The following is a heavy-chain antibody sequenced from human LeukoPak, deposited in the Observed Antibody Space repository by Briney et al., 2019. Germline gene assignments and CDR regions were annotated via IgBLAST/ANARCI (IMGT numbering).Heavy chain of an antibody. CDR2: ISSDGSKK. V-gene: IGHV3-30*04. D-gene: IGHD2-2*01. CDR1: GFTFSRYG. CDR3: ASTYPAAMSFVAPWFDP. Sequence: GGSLRLSCAASGFTFSRYGMHWVRQAPGKGLEWVAVISSDGSKKYYADSVKGRFSISRDNPRNTPYVEMNSLRAEDTAVYYCASTYPAAMSFVAPWFDPWGQGTLVTVSS. J-gene: IGHJ5*02.